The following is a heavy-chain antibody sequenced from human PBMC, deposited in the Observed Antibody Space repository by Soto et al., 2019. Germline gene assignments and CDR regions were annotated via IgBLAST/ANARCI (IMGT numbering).Heavy chain of an antibody. Sequence: SETLSLACTVSGGSISSSSYYWGWIRQPPGKGLEWIGSIYYSGSTYYNPSLKSRVTISVDTSKNQFSLKLSSVTAADTAVYYCASLYGATQGSSWYPYAFAIWGQGTMVTVSS. J-gene: IGHJ3*02. CDR1: GGSISSSSYY. V-gene: IGHV4-39*01. CDR2: IYYSGST. D-gene: IGHD6-13*01. CDR3: ASLYGATQGSSWYPYAFAI.